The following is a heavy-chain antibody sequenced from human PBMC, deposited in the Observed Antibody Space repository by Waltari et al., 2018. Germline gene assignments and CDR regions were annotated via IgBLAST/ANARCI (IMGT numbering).Heavy chain of an antibody. J-gene: IGHJ4*02. D-gene: IGHD3-10*01. V-gene: IGHV3-13*01. CDR2: ITSTGVT. CDR1: GFTLGAYA. Sequence: EVQLVESGGGLIRPGGSLGVACGAFGFTLGAYAMHWVRPAPGKGLEWVSGITSTGVTYYAESVTGRFTISRENAEDSLSLHMNSLRAGDTAVYFCARVVAYKYGSGLYYDYFGQGTLVTVSS. CDR3: ARVVAYKYGSGLYYDY.